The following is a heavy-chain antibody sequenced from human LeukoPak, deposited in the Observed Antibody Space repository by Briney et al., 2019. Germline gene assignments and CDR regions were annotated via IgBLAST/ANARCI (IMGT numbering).Heavy chain of an antibody. J-gene: IGHJ4*02. CDR2: INPSGGST. V-gene: IGHV1-46*01. CDR3: ARDQFFARLGDTAMVHRGGFDY. Sequence: ASVKVSCKASGYTFTGYYMHWVRQAPGQGLEWMGIINPSGGSTSYAQKSQGRVTMTRDTSTSTVYMELSSLRSEDTAVYYCARDQFFARLGDTAMVHRGGFDYWGQGTLVTVSS. D-gene: IGHD5-18*01. CDR1: GYTFTGYY.